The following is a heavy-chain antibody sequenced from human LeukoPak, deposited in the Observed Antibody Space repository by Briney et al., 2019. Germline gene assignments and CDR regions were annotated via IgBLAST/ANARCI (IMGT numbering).Heavy chain of an antibody. D-gene: IGHD2-2*01. CDR3: AKGGYCSSSSCYYGWFEP. V-gene: IGHV3-23*01. CDR2: TSAGGSST. Sequence: PGGSLRLSCAASGFSFSSYAMHWVRQAPGKGLEWVSTTSAGGSSTYYADSVKGRFTISRDNSKNTFYLQMNSLRAEDTAAYYCAKGGYCSSSSCYYGWFEPWAREPWSPSPQ. CDR1: GFSFSSYA. J-gene: IGHJ5*02.